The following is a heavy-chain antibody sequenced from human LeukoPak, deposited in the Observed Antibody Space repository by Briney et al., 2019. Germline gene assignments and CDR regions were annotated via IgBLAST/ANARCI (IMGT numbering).Heavy chain of an antibody. CDR1: GYTFTDYY. D-gene: IGHD2-2*01. Sequence: ASVTVSCMASGYTFTDYYMHWVRQAPGQGLEWMGWINPKSGGRSYAQRFQGRVTLTRDTSISTAYMELSRLRSDDTAVYYCAAGEGLVPAAMWVDNWGQGTL. CDR3: AAGEGLVPAAMWVDN. J-gene: IGHJ4*02. CDR2: INPKSGGR. V-gene: IGHV1-2*02.